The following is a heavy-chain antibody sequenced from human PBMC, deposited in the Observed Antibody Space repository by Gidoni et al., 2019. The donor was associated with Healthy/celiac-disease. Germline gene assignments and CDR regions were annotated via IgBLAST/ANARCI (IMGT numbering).Heavy chain of an antibody. CDR3: ARHKGAIFGVVAKKWFDY. V-gene: IGHV5-10-1*03. CDR1: GYSFTSYW. J-gene: IGHJ4*02. Sequence: EVQLVQSGAEVKKPGESLRISCKGSGYSFTSYWISWVRQMPGKGLEWMGRIDPSDSYTNYSPSFQGHVTISADKSISTAYLQWSSLKASDTAMYYCARHKGAIFGVVAKKWFDYWGQGTLVTVSS. CDR2: IDPSDSYT. D-gene: IGHD3-3*01.